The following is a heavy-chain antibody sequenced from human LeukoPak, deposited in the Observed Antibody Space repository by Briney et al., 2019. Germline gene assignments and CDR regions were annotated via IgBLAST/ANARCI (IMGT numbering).Heavy chain of an antibody. Sequence: GGSLRLSCAASGFTFSSYEMNWVRQAPGKGLEWVSYISSSGSTIYYADSVKGRFTISRDNAKNSLYLQMNSLRAEDTAVYYCARGRRGSSWYFSPSPGGYYFDYWGQGTLVTVSS. V-gene: IGHV3-48*03. CDR3: ARGRRGSSWYFSPSPGGYYFDY. CDR1: GFTFSSYE. CDR2: ISSSGSTI. D-gene: IGHD6-13*01. J-gene: IGHJ4*02.